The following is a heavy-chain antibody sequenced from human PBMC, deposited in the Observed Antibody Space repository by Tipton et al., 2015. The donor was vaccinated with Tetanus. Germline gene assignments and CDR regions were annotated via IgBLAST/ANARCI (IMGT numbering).Heavy chain of an antibody. J-gene: IGHJ4*02. CDR3: ARANFDFSKKGPFDS. D-gene: IGHD3-3*01. V-gene: IGHV4-61*08. Sequence: TLSLTCTVSGGSLRSGDHYWSWIRQPPGKGLEWLAYISASGSTNSNYSLKSRITISRDTSKNQFSLKLAFVTAAETAVYFWARANFDFSKKGPFDSWGQGILVIVSA. CDR1: GGSLRSGDHY. CDR2: ISASGST.